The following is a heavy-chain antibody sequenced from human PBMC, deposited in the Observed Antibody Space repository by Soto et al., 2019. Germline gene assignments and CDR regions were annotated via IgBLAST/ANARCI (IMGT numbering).Heavy chain of an antibody. D-gene: IGHD6-19*01. CDR2: INAANGNV. Sequence: QVQLVQSGAEVKKPGASVKVSCKASGYTFSSYALHWVRQAPGQRLEWMGWINAANGNVKYSQKFQGRVTITRDTSASTAYMELSSLRSEDTAVYYCARAVGQFDPWAREPWSPSPQ. CDR3: ARAVGQFDP. V-gene: IGHV1-3*01. J-gene: IGHJ5*02. CDR1: GYTFSSYA.